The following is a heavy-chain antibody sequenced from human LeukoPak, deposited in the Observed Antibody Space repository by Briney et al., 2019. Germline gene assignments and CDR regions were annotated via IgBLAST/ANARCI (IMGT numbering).Heavy chain of an antibody. V-gene: IGHV3-7*01. Sequence: AXGXGXEGMANINEDGSAKYYVDSVKGRFTISRDNAKNSLYLQMNSLRVEDTALYYCTRGDSSSKIDYWGQGIVVIVSS. CDR3: TRGDSSSKIDY. J-gene: IGHJ4*02. D-gene: IGHD6-6*01. CDR2: INEDGSAK.